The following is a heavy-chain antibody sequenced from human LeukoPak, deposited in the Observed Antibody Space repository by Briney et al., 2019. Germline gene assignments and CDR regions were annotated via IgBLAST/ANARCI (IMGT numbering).Heavy chain of an antibody. V-gene: IGHV3-23*01. D-gene: IGHD1-26*01. CDR1: GFIFYNYA. CDR2: FTTSGDT. J-gene: IGHJ4*02. Sequence: GGSLRLSCVGYGFIFYNYALHWVRQAPGKGLEWVSSFTTSGDTYYGDSVKGRFTVSSDDSKNTLYLQMHSLRAEDTAVYYCAKVANTGSPYFFDFWGQGTLVTVSS. CDR3: AKVANTGSPYFFDF.